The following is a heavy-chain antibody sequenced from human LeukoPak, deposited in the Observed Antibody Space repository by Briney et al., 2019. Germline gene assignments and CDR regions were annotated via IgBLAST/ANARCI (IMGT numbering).Heavy chain of an antibody. CDR2: IYYSGST. J-gene: IGHJ4*02. CDR3: ARADTSYYDFWSGYYPLYYFDY. V-gene: IGHV4-30-2*03. D-gene: IGHD3-3*01. CDR1: GGSISSGDYY. Sequence: SQTLSLTCTVSGGSISSGDYYWSWIRQPPGKGLEWIGSIYYSGSTYYNPSLKSRVTISVDTSKNQFSLKLSSVTAADTAVYYCARADTSYYDFWSGYYPLYYFDYWGQGTLVTVSS.